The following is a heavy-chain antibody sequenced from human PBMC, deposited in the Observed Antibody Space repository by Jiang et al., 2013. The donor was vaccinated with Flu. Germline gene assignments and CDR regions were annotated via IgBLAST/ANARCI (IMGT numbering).Heavy chain of an antibody. J-gene: IGHJ6*03. CDR3: ARLSPDIVVVPAAMYYYYYYYMDV. D-gene: IGHD2-2*01. CDR2: IYYSGST. V-gene: IGHV4-39*07. Sequence: GKGLEWIGSIYYSGSTYYNPSLKSRVTISVDTSKNQFSLKLSSVTAADTAVYYCARLSPDIVVVPAAMYYYYYYYMDVWGKGTTVTVSS.